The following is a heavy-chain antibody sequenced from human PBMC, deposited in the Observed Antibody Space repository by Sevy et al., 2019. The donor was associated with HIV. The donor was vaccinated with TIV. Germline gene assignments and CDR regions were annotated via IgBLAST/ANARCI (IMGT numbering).Heavy chain of an antibody. J-gene: IGHJ4*02. Sequence: SGPTLVNPTQTLTLTCTFSGFSLTTSAVGVAWIRQPPGEALEWLAVIYGDDDKRYNPSFGSRLTITKDTSKNEVVLTMTSVDTVDTATYFCVHTPYIGSYALDFWGQGTLVTVSS. CDR2: IYGDDDK. D-gene: IGHD1-26*01. CDR1: GFSLTTSAVG. CDR3: VHTPYIGSYALDF. V-gene: IGHV2-5*02.